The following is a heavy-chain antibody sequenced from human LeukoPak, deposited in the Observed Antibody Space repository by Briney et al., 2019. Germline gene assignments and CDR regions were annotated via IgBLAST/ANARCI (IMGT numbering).Heavy chain of an antibody. CDR2: IIPIFGTA. J-gene: IGHJ6*03. D-gene: IGHD3-3*01. Sequence: SVKVSCKASGGTFSSYAISWVRQAPGQGLEWMGGIIPIFGTANYAQKFQGRVTITTDESTSTAYMELSSLRSEGTAVYYCARGHVLRFLEWSFNYYMDVWGKGTTVTVSS. CDR1: GGTFSSYA. V-gene: IGHV1-69*05. CDR3: ARGHVLRFLEWSFNYYMDV.